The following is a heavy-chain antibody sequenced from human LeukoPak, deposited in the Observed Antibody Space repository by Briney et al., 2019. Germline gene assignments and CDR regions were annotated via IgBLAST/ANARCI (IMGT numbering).Heavy chain of an antibody. J-gene: IGHJ4*02. CDR1: GGTFSSYA. V-gene: IGHV1-69*13. CDR3: ARSIVATTYFDY. CDR2: IIPIFGTA. Sequence: SVKVSCKASGGTFSSYAISWVRQAPGQGLEWMGGIIPIFGTANYAQKFQGRVTITADESTSTAYMELSSLRSEDTAVYYCARSIVATTYFDYWGLGTLVTVSS. D-gene: IGHD5-12*01.